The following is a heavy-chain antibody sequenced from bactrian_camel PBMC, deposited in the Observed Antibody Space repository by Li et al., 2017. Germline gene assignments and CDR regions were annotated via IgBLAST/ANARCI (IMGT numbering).Heavy chain of an antibody. V-gene: IGHV3-3*01. CDR3: AAGRSSFCGSAPDAYAY. J-gene: IGHJ4*01. CDR1: GYTYSRFC. Sequence: QLVESGGGSVQAGGSLRLSCVVSGYTYSRFCMAWFRQAPGKEREAVARISFSGRGIGYSDSVKDRFTISRDNASLTMYLQMNSLKPEDTAMYYCAAGRSSFCGSAPDAYAYWGQGTQVTVS. CDR2: ISFSGRGI. D-gene: IGHD1*01.